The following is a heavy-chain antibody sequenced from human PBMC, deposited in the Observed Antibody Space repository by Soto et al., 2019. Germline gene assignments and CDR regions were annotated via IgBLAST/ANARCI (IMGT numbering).Heavy chain of an antibody. CDR2: ISYDGSNK. CDR1: GFTFSSYA. D-gene: IGHD2-21*02. J-gene: IGHJ4*02. CDR3: ARDECGGDCYLDY. Sequence: QVPLVESGGGVVQPGRSLRLSCAASGFTFSSYAMHWVRQAPGKGLEWVAVISYDGSNKYYADSVKGRFTISRDNSKNTLYLQMNSLRAEDTAVYYCARDECGGDCYLDYWGQGTLVTVSS. V-gene: IGHV3-30-3*01.